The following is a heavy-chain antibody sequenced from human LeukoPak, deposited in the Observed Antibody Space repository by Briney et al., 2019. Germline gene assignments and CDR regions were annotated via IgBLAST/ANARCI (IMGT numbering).Heavy chain of an antibody. D-gene: IGHD2-2*01. CDR2: IYYSGST. Sequence: PSETLSLTCTVSRGSISSDYWSWVRQPPGKGLEWIGYIYYSGSTNYYPSLKSRVTMSVDTSKKQFSLKLSSVTAADTAVYYCARVVVPAAMPKDSYYYYYMDVWGKETTVTVSS. J-gene: IGHJ6*03. CDR3: ARVVVPAAMPKDSYYYYYMDV. CDR1: RGSISSDY. V-gene: IGHV4-59*01.